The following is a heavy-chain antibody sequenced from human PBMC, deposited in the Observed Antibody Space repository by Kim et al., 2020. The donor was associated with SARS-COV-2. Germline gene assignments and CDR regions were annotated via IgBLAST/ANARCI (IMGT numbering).Heavy chain of an antibody. V-gene: IGHV3-23*01. Sequence: GGSLRLSCVASGFTFSSYCMTWVRQAPGKGLEWVSVISGSGSTTYYADSVKGRFTVSRDNPKNTLYLQMNSLRAEDTAVYYCANTQGAGPPGDWGQGTLVTVSS. J-gene: IGHJ4*02. CDR1: GFTFSSYC. CDR2: ISGSGSTT. CDR3: ANTQGAGPPGD.